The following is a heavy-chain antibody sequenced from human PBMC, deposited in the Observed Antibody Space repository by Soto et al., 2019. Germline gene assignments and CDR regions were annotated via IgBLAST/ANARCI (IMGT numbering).Heavy chain of an antibody. D-gene: IGHD4-17*01. J-gene: IGHJ6*01. CDR1: GYSFASYW. V-gene: IGHV5-51*01. CDR2: IYPGDSDT. CDR3: SLHIRTVAPRFYYYYYGLDV. Sequence: PGESLKISCKGSGYSFASYWIGWVRQMHCKGQEWMGIIYPGDSDTRNSPACQVQVTISADKTISASDPQWSSLKASDTAMYYCSLHIRTVAPRFYYYYYGLDVWGQGTTVTVSS.